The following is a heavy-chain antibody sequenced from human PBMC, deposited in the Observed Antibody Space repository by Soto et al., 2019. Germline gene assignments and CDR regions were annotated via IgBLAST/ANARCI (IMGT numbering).Heavy chain of an antibody. CDR2: INSFSGDT. D-gene: IGHD4-17*01. V-gene: IGHV1-18*01. Sequence: QVQLVQSGAEVKKPGASVKVSCKASGYTFTHYGITWVRQAPGQGLEWMGWINSFSGDTNYPQKLQGRLTMTTDTFTDTGYLELRKLRSDDTAVYYCARDFPYGGKYWYFDIWGRGTLVTVSS. CDR1: GYTFTHYG. J-gene: IGHJ2*01. CDR3: ARDFPYGGKYWYFDI.